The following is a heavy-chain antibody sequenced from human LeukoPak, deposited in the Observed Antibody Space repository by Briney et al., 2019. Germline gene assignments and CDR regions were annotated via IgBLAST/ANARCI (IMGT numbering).Heavy chain of an antibody. Sequence: SETLSLNCAVSGYSISSGYYWGWIRQPPGKGLEWIGSIYHSGSTYYNPSLKSRVTISVDTSKNQFSLKLSSVTDADTAVYYCARCRSGSLWDAFDIWGQGTMVTVSS. CDR3: ARCRSGSLWDAFDI. CDR1: GYSISSGYY. J-gene: IGHJ3*02. D-gene: IGHD2-21*01. CDR2: IYHSGST. V-gene: IGHV4-38-2*01.